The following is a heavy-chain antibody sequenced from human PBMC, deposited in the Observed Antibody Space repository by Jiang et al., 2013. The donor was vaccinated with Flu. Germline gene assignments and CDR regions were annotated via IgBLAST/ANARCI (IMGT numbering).Heavy chain of an antibody. CDR2: IVVGSGNT. D-gene: IGHD3-3*01. V-gene: IGHV1-58*01. CDR3: AAAPYYDFWSGYSFDY. J-gene: IGHJ4*02. CDR1: GFTVTSSA. Sequence: CKASGFTVTSSAVQWVRQARGQRLEWIGWIVVGSGNTNYAQKFQERVTITRDMSTSTAYMELSSLRSEDTAVYYCAAAPYYDFWSGYSFDYWGQGTLVTVSS.